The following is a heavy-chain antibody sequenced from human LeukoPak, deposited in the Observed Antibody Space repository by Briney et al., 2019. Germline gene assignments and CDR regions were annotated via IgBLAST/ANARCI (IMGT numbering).Heavy chain of an antibody. CDR3: VREPSYTGTWWYPDL. Sequence: GGSLRLSCVASGFIFSSYDMHWVRQATGKGLEWISAIDPAGNTWYSDSVKGRFIISRENARSSLSLQMNSLRAADTAVYYCVREPSYTGTWWYPDLWGRGTLVTVSS. CDR1: GFIFSSYD. D-gene: IGHD1-14*01. J-gene: IGHJ2*01. V-gene: IGHV3-13*01. CDR2: IDPAGNT.